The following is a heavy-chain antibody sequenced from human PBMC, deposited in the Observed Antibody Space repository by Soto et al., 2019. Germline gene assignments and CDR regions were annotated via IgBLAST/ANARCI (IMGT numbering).Heavy chain of an antibody. J-gene: IGHJ4*02. CDR2: TYHSGNP. D-gene: IGHD6-13*01. V-gene: IGHV4-30-2*01. CDR1: GDTISTGGYT. CDR3: ARTSVAAGGSKTNFDY. Sequence: PSETLSLTCDVSGDTISTGGYTWAWIRQPPGEALEWIGHTYHSGNPYYNPSLKSRVTMSVDKSKNQFSLKLSSVTAADTAVYYCARTSVAAGGSKTNFDYWGQGTLVTVSS.